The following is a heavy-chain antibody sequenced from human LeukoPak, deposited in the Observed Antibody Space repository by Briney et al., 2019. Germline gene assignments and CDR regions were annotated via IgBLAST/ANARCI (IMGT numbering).Heavy chain of an antibody. CDR2: ITPIFGTA. CDR1: GGTFSSYA. V-gene: IGHV1-69*05. D-gene: IGHD6-13*01. CDR3: ARFGYSSSWYWDYYYYMDV. J-gene: IGHJ6*03. Sequence: ASVKVSCKASGGTFSSYAISWVRQAPGQGLEWMGGITPIFGTANYAQKLQGRVTMTTDTSTSTAYMELRSLRSDDTAVYYCARFGYSSSWYWDYYYYMDVWGKGTTVTISS.